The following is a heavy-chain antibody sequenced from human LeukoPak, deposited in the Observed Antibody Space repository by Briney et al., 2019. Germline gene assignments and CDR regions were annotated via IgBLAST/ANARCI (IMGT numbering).Heavy chain of an antibody. V-gene: IGHV1-2*07. CDR1: GYTFTDYN. CDR2: IDPNRGGT. Sequence: ASVKVSCKTSGYTFTDYNMHWVRQAPGQGPEWMGWIDPNRGGTNYAHRFQDRVTITRDTSISTVYMELNNLRSDDTAVYYCARMGPNYYYYYMDVWGKGTTVTVSS. J-gene: IGHJ6*03. CDR3: ARMGPNYYYYYMDV.